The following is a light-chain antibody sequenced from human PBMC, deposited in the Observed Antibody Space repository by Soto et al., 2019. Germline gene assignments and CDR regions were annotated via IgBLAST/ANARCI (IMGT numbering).Light chain of an antibody. J-gene: IGKJ1*01. V-gene: IGKV1-5*03. CDR3: QHYKSYPWT. CDR1: QSIDSW. CDR2: KAS. Sequence: DIQMPQSPSTMSASVGDRVTITCRASQSIDSWLAWYQQKPGKAPKFLMYKASNLESGVPLRFSGSGSETEFTLTISSLQPDDFAIYYCQHYKSYPWTFGQGTKVELK.